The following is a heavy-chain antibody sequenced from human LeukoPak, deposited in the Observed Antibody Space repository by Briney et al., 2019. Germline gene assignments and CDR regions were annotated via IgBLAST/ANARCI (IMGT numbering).Heavy chain of an antibody. D-gene: IGHD2-8*01. V-gene: IGHV4-39*07. CDR3: ARGDHGFVLDY. CDR1: GGSISSSSHF. CDR2: IHYSGST. J-gene: IGHJ4*02. Sequence: SETLSLTCTVSGGSISSSSHFWAWIRQPPGKGLEWIGNIHYSGSTYYNPSLKSRVTISVDTSKNQFSLKLSSVTAADTAVYYCARGDHGFVLDYWGQGTLVTVSS.